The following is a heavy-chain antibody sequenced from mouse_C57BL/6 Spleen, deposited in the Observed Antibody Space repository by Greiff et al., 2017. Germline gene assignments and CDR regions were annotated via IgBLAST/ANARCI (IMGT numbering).Heavy chain of an antibody. D-gene: IGHD2-1*01. CDR1: GFTFSSYA. CDR2: ISSGGGYI. V-gene: IGHV5-9-1*02. J-gene: IGHJ2*01. Sequence: EVTPTASGEGLVKPGGSLKLFCAASGFTFSSYAMSWVRQTPEKRLEWVAYISSGGGYIYYEGTVKGQFTIPGDNARSTLYLQMSSLKSEDTAMYYCTRVDGKCVAYWGQGTTVTGSS. CDR3: TRVDGKCVAY.